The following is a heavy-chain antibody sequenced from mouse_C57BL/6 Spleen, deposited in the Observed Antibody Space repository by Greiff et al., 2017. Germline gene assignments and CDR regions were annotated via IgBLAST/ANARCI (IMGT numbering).Heavy chain of an antibody. CDR3: ARTDDYGAMDY. CDR1: GYAFSSYW. Sequence: QVQLQQSGAELVKPGASVKISCKASGYAFSSYWMNWVKQRPGKGLEWIGQIYPGDGDTNYNGKFKGKATLTADKSSSTAYMQLSRLTSEYAAVYFGARTDDYGAMDYWGQGTSVTVSS. J-gene: IGHJ4*01. V-gene: IGHV1-80*01. D-gene: IGHD2-4*01. CDR2: IYPGDGDT.